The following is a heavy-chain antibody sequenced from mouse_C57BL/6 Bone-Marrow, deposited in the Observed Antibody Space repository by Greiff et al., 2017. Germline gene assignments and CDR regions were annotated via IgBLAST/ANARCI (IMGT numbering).Heavy chain of an antibody. D-gene: IGHD2-1*01. V-gene: IGHV1-61*01. CDR2: IYPSDSET. Sequence: QVQLQQPGAELVRPGSSVKLSCKASGYTFTSYWMDWVKQRPGQGLEWIGNIYPSDSETHYNQKFKDKATLTVDKSSSTAYMQLSSLTSEDSAVYYCARDGNYVRFFAYWGQGTLVTVSA. CDR3: ARDGNYVRFFAY. J-gene: IGHJ3*01. CDR1: GYTFTSYW.